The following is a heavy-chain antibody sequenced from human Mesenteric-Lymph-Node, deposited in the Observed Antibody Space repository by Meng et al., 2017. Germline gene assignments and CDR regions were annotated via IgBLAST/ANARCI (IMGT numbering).Heavy chain of an antibody. CDR2: ISYDGSNT. CDR1: GFTFSYDA. CDR3: ARAIVRGINYYGMDV. V-gene: IGHV3-30*01. J-gene: IGHJ6*02. D-gene: IGHD3-10*01. Sequence: GGSLRLSWAASGFTFSYDAMHWIRQAPGKGLEWVAVISYDGSNTYYADSVKGRFTISRDNSKNTLYLQMNSLRVEDTAVYYCARAIVRGINYYGMDVWGQGTTVTVSS.